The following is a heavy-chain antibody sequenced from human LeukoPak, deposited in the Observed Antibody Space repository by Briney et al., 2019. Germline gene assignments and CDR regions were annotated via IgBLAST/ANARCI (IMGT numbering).Heavy chain of an antibody. V-gene: IGHV4-59*01. CDR2: IYYSGST. Sequence: KPSETLSLTCTVSDGSISSYYWSWIRQPPGKGLEWIGYIYYSGSTNYNPSLKSRVTISVDTSKDQFSLKLSSVTAADTAVYYCARERGYSSSWYYGAFDIWGQGTMVTGSS. J-gene: IGHJ3*02. D-gene: IGHD6-13*01. CDR1: DGSISSYY. CDR3: ARERGYSSSWYYGAFDI.